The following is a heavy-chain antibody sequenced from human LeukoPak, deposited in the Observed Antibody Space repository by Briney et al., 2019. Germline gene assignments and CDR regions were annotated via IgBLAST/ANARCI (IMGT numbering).Heavy chain of an antibody. CDR2: IYYSGST. J-gene: IGHJ4*02. V-gene: IGHV4-59*01. CDR3: ARGDYGDYGHFDY. Sequence: SETLFLTCTVSGGSISSYYWSWIRQPPGKGLEWIGYIYYSGSTNYNPSLKSRVTISVDTSKNQFSLKLSSVTAADTAVYYCARGDYGDYGHFDYWGQGTLVTVSS. D-gene: IGHD4-17*01. CDR1: GGSISSYY.